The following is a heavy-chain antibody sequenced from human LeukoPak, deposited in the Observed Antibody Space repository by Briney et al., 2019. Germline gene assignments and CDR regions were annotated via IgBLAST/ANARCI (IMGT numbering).Heavy chain of an antibody. J-gene: IGHJ3*02. D-gene: IGHD5-12*01. CDR2: IYYSGST. Sequence: SETLSLTCTVSGGSVSSGSYYWSWTRQPPGKGLEWIGYIYYSGSTNYNPSLKSRVTISVDTSKNQFSLKLSSVTAADTAVYYCAREYSGYDDDAFGIWGQGTMVTVSS. CDR1: GGSVSSGSYY. CDR3: AREYSGYDDDAFGI. V-gene: IGHV4-61*01.